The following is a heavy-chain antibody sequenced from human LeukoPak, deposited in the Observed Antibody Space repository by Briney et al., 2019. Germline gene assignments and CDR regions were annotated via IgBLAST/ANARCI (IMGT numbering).Heavy chain of an antibody. J-gene: IGHJ1*01. V-gene: IGHV3-7*01. CDR3: ARERVLWGSYREYFQH. D-gene: IGHD3-16*02. CDR2: IKQDGSEK. Sequence: GGSLRLSSAASGLTFSSYWMSWVGQAPGKGLEWVANIKQDGSEKYYVDSVKGRFTISRDNAKNSLYLQMNSLRAEDTAVYYCARERVLWGSYREYFQHWGQGTLVTVSS. CDR1: GLTFSSYW.